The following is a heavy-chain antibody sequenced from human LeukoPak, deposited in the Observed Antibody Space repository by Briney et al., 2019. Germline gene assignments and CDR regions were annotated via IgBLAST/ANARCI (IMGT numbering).Heavy chain of an antibody. V-gene: IGHV3-21*01. CDR3: ARGPWDYYDSSNYRTFDY. Sequence: GGSLRLSCAASGFIFRDYHIHWVRQAPGKGLEWVSSISSSAGYMYYADSVKGRFTISRDNARNPLYLQMNTLRAEDTAVYYCARGPWDYYDSSNYRTFDYWGQGTLVTVSS. D-gene: IGHD3-22*01. CDR1: GFIFRDYH. J-gene: IGHJ4*02. CDR2: ISSSAGYM.